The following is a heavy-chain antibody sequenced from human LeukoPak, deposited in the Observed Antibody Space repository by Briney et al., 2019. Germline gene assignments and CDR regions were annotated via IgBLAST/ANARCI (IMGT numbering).Heavy chain of an antibody. D-gene: IGHD1-26*01. CDR2: IKSKTDGGTT. V-gene: IGHV3-15*01. CDR1: GFTFRNAW. CDR3: TTEKEYSGSYRMSY. Sequence: PGGSLRLSCAASGFTFRNAWMSWVRRAPGKGLEWVGRIKSKTDGGTTDYAAPVKGRFTISRDDSKNTLHLQMNSLKTEDTAVYYCTTEKEYSGSYRMSYWGQGTLVTVSS. J-gene: IGHJ4*02.